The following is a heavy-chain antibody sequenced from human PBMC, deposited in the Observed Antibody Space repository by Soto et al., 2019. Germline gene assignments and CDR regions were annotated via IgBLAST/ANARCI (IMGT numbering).Heavy chain of an antibody. Sequence: QVQLVESGGGVVQPGESLQVACAASGFTVATTGMHWVRQAPGKGLEWVAMISHSGTSKVYIDAVQGRFTISRDNARNNLYLQMSSLRPEYTAIYYCAKDWGSSGWFNWFNTWGQGVLVTVSS. CDR1: GFTVATTG. D-gene: IGHD6-19*01. V-gene: IGHV3-30*18. CDR3: AKDWGSSGWFNWFNT. CDR2: ISHSGTSK. J-gene: IGHJ5*02.